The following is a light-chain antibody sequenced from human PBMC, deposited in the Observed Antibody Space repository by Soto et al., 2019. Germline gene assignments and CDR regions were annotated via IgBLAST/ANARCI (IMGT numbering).Light chain of an antibody. CDR2: TAS. CDR1: RDINRW. J-gene: IGKJ2*01. V-gene: IGKV1-12*01. CDR3: QQATSFPYT. Sequence: DIQMTQSPSSVSASVGDRVTITCRASRDINRWLAWYQQKPGKAPKLLIYTASSLQSGVPSRFSGSGSGTDFTLTITCLQPEDFATYYCQQATSFPYTLGQGTKLEIK.